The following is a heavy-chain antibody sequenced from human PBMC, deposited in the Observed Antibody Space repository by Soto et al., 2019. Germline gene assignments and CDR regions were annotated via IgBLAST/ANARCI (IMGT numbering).Heavy chain of an antibody. V-gene: IGHV1-2*04. CDR1: GYTFTGYY. D-gene: IGHD2-21*02. CDR3: ARXPHPYCGGDCNYYYGMDV. Sequence: ASVKVSCKASGYTFTGYYMHWVLQAPGQGLEWMGWINPNSGGTNYAQKFQGWVTMTRDTSISTAYMELSRLRSDDTAVYYCARXPHPYCGGDCNYYYGMDVWGQGTTVTVSS. CDR2: INPNSGGT. J-gene: IGHJ6*02.